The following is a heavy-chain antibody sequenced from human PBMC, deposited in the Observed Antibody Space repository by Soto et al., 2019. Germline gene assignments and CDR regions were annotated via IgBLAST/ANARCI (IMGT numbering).Heavy chain of an antibody. CDR3: AHRLLVTTISHQTFDY. CDR2: IYWNDDK. Sequence: SGPTLVNPTQPLTLTCTFSGFSLSTSGVAVGWIRKPPGKALEWLALIYWNDDKRYSPSLKSRLTITKDTSKNQVVLTVTNMDPVDTATYYCAHRLLVTTISHQTFDYWGQGALVTVSS. J-gene: IGHJ4*02. V-gene: IGHV2-5*01. CDR1: GFSLSTSGVA. D-gene: IGHD2-21*02.